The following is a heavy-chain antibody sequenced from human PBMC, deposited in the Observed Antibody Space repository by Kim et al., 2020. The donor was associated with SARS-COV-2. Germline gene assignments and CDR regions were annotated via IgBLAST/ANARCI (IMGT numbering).Heavy chain of an antibody. D-gene: IGHD3-9*01. J-gene: IGHJ3*01. CDR2: IKPDGSEK. CDR1: GFTFSDNW. Sequence: GGSLRLSCAASGFTFSDNWMSWVRQAPGKGLEWVANIKPDGSEKYYVDSVEGRFTISRDNAKNSVFLQMNSLRAEDTAVYFCARRLRYFTAFDVWGQGTMVTVSS. CDR3: ARRLRYFTAFDV. V-gene: IGHV3-7*01.